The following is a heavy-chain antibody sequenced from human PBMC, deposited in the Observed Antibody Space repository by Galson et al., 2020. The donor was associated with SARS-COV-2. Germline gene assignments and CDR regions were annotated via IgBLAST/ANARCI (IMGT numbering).Heavy chain of an antibody. Sequence: ASETLSLTCTVSGGSISSYYWSWIRQPPGKGLEWIGYIYYSGSTNYNPSLKSRVTISVDTSKNQFSLKLSSVTAADTAVYYCARLDYGDYLGWFDPWGQGTLVTVSS. CDR2: IYYSGST. V-gene: IGHV4-59*08. D-gene: IGHD4-17*01. CDR3: ARLDYGDYLGWFDP. CDR1: GGSISSYY. J-gene: IGHJ5*02.